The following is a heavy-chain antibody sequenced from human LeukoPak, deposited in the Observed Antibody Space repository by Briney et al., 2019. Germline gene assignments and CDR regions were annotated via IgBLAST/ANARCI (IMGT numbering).Heavy chain of an antibody. Sequence: ASVKVSCKASGYTFTGYYMHWVRQAPGQGLEWMGWINPNSGGTNYAQKFQGRVTMTRDTSISTAYMELSRLRSDDTAVYYCARAPAAIPDYYYYYMDVWGKGTTVTVSS. D-gene: IGHD2-2*02. CDR2: INPNSGGT. CDR3: ARAPAAIPDYYYYYMDV. CDR1: GYTFTGYY. J-gene: IGHJ6*03. V-gene: IGHV1-2*02.